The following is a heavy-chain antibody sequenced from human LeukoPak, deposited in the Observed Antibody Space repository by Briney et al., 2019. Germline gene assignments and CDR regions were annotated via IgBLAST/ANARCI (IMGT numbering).Heavy chain of an antibody. CDR3: KIGVVIKYYYYYYMDV. CDR2: IKSKTDGGTT. V-gene: IGHV3-15*01. D-gene: IGHD3-3*01. J-gene: IGHJ6*03. Sequence: PGGSLRLSCVASGFTFSNAWMSWVRQAPGKGLEWVGRIKSKTDGGTTDYAAPVKGRFTISRDDSKNTLYLQMNSLKTEDTAVYYCKIGVVIKYYYYYYMDVWGKGTTVTVSS. CDR1: GFTFSNAW.